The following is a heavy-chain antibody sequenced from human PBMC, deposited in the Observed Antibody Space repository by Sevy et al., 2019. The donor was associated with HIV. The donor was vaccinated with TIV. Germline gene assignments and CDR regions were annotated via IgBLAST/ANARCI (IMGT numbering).Heavy chain of an antibody. Sequence: GGSLRLSCAASGFTFSSYAMHWVRQAPGKGLEWVAVISYDGSNKYYADSVKGRFTISRDNSKNTLYLQMNSLRADDTAVYYCARSKTQAEKSNGRVNYDFWSEYYYYYGMDVWGQGTTVTVSS. D-gene: IGHD3-3*01. J-gene: IGHJ6*02. CDR2: ISYDGSNK. V-gene: IGHV3-30-3*01. CDR1: GFTFSSYA. CDR3: ARSKTQAEKSNGRVNYDFWSEYYYYYGMDV.